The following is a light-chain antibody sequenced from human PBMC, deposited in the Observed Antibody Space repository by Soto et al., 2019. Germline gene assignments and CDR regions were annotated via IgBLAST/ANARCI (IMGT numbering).Light chain of an antibody. CDR2: DAS. CDR3: QQRSNWPT. V-gene: IGKV3-11*01. Sequence: EIVLTQSPATLSLSPGERATLSCRASQSVSSYLAWYQQKPGQAPRLLIYDASNRATGIPARFSGSGSGTDITLTISILETEDFAVYYCQQRSNWPTFGQGTKVEIK. CDR1: QSVSSY. J-gene: IGKJ1*01.